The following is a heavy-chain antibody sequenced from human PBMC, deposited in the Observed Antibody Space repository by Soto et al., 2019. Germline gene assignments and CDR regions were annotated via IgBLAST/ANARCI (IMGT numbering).Heavy chain of an antibody. J-gene: IGHJ6*02. CDR3: ARDRGDIVVVPAAIGYYYYYGMDV. Sequence: SVKVSCKASGGTFSSYAISWVRQAPGQGLEWMGGIIPIFGTANYAQKFQGRVTITADESTSTAYMELSSLRSEDTAMYYCARDRGDIVVVPAAIGYYYYYGMDVWGQGTTVTVSS. CDR1: GGTFSSYA. D-gene: IGHD2-2*02. V-gene: IGHV1-69*13. CDR2: IIPIFGTA.